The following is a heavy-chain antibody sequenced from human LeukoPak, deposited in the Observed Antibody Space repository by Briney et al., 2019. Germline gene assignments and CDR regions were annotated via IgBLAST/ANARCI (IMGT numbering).Heavy chain of an antibody. D-gene: IGHD2-15*01. V-gene: IGHV3-11*04. Sequence: GGSLRLSCAASGFTFSDYYMSWIRQAPGKGLEWVSYISSSGSTIYYADSVKGRFTISRDNAKNSLYLQMNSLRAEETAVYCCARPIVGAVSAFDIWGQGTMVTVSS. CDR3: ARPIVGAVSAFDI. CDR1: GFTFSDYY. J-gene: IGHJ3*02. CDR2: ISSSGSTI.